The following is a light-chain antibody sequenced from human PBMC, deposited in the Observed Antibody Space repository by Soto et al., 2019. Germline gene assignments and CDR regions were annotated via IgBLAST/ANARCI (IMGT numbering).Light chain of an antibody. CDR2: GAS. J-gene: IGKJ4*01. CDR3: QQYASSPGT. V-gene: IGKV3-20*01. Sequence: EIVLTQSPGTLSLSPGERDTLSCRASQSVSSSYLAWYQQKPGQAPRLLIYGASSRATGIPDRFSGSGSGTDFTLTISRLEPEDFAVYYCQQYASSPGTFGGGTKVEMK. CDR1: QSVSSSY.